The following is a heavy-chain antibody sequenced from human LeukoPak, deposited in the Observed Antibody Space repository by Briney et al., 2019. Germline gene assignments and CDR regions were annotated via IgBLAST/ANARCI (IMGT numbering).Heavy chain of an antibody. J-gene: IGHJ4*02. CDR1: GGSFSSYD. Sequence: SETLSLTCAVSGGSFSSYDWTWIRQPPGKGLEWIGEITHGGSTNYNPSLKSRLSISIDTSKNQFSLKLSSVTAADTAVYYCARDSSMAAAGKFDYWGQGTLVTVSS. V-gene: IGHV4-34*01. CDR3: ARDSSMAAAGKFDY. D-gene: IGHD6-13*01. CDR2: ITHGGST.